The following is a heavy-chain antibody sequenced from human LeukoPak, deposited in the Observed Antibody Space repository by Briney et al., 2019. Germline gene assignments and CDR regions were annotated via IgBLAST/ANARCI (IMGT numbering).Heavy chain of an antibody. Sequence: GGSLRLSCAASGFTFSSYSMKWVRQAPGKGLEWVSSISSSSSHIYYADSVKGRFTISRDNAKNSLYLQMNSLRAEDTAVYYCARDRGWPAVHFDLWGQGTLVTVSS. D-gene: IGHD2-15*01. CDR3: ARDRGWPAVHFDL. CDR1: GFTFSSYS. CDR2: ISSSSSHI. V-gene: IGHV3-21*01. J-gene: IGHJ4*02.